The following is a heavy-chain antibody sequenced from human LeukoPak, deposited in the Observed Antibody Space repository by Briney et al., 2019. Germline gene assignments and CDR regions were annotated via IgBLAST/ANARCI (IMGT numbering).Heavy chain of an antibody. CDR2: ISSNGGSI. D-gene: IGHD1-14*01. CDR1: GFTFSDYA. J-gene: IGHJ3*02. V-gene: IGHV3-64*01. CDR3: ARGRNDAFDI. Sequence: GGSLRLSCAASGFTFSDYAMHWVRQAPGKELEYVSAISSNGGSIHYANSVKGRFTISRDNAKNSLYLQMNSLRAEDTAVYYCARGRNDAFDIWGQGTMVTVSS.